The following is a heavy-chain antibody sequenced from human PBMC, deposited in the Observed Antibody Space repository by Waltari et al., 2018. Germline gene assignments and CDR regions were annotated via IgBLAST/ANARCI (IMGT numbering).Heavy chain of an antibody. CDR2: ISAYNGNT. Sequence: QVQLVQSGAEVKKPGASVKVSCKASGYTFTSYGISWVRQAPGQGLEWMGWISAYNGNTNYAQKLQGRVTMTTDTSASTAYMELSSLRSEDTAVYYSARSERYRPDFDYWGQGTLVTVSS. D-gene: IGHD1-26*01. CDR1: GYTFTSYG. V-gene: IGHV1-18*01. CDR3: ARSERYRPDFDY. J-gene: IGHJ4*02.